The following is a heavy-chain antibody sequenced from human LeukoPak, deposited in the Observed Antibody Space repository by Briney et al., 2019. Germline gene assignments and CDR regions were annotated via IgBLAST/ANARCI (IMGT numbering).Heavy chain of an antibody. Sequence: GGSLRLSCAASGFTFSGSAMHWVRQASGKGLEGVGRIRSKANSYATAYAASVKGRFTISRDDSKNTLYLQMNSLKTEDTAVYYCTTDTTVTNYYYYYYMDVWGKGTTVTVSS. CDR3: TTDTTVTNYYYYYYMDV. V-gene: IGHV3-73*01. CDR2: IRSKANSYAT. CDR1: GFTFSGSA. J-gene: IGHJ6*03. D-gene: IGHD4-17*01.